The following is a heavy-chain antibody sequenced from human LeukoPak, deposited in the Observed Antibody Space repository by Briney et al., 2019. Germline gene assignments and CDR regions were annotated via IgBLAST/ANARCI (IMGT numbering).Heavy chain of an antibody. CDR2: ISAYNGNT. CDR1: GYTFTSYG. CDR3: ARDDIAAAADNWFDP. D-gene: IGHD6-13*01. V-gene: IGHV1-18*01. Sequence: ASVKVSCKASGYTFTSYGISWVRQAPGQGLEWMGWISAYNGNTNHAQKLQGRVTMTTDTSTSTAYMELRSLRSDDTAVYYCARDDIAAAADNWFDPWGQGTLVTVSS. J-gene: IGHJ5*02.